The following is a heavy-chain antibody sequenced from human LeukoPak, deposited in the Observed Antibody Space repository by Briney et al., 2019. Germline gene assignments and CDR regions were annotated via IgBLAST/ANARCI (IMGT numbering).Heavy chain of an antibody. V-gene: IGHV1-2*06. CDR2: INCKSGGT. J-gene: IGHJ5*02. Sequence: GASVKVSCKASGYTFTDYYIHWVRQAPGQGLEWMGRINCKSGGTNYGQNFQGRVTMTRDTSISTAYMELSRLRSDDTAVYYCARGPIATEGPRRPNYFDPWGQGILVTVSS. D-gene: IGHD4/OR15-4a*01. CDR1: GYTFTDYY. CDR3: ARGPIATEGPRRPNYFDP.